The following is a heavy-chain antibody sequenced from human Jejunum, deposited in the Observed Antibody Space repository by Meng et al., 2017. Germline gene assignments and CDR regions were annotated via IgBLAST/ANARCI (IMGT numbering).Heavy chain of an antibody. CDR3: ARVILYSGSYYFDS. Sequence: QVQLEESGPGLVRPSETLSLTCTGSGDAGSSDNYYWSWIRQPPGKGLEWIGYIYYSGSTDHNPSLKRRVTMSVDTSRNQFSLNLSSVTAADTAVYYCARVILYSGSYYFDSWGQGTLVTVSS. CDR2: IYYSGST. D-gene: IGHD1-26*01. J-gene: IGHJ4*02. CDR1: GDAGSSDNYY. V-gene: IGHV4-61*01.